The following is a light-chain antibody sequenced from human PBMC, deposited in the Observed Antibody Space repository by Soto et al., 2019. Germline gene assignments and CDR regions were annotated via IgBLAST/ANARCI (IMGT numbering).Light chain of an antibody. CDR3: QQFLT. Sequence: AIQLTQSPSSLSASVGDRVTITCRASQGISSALAWYQQKPGKAPKLLIYDASILESGVPSRFSGSGSGTDFTLTISSLQPEDFATYYGQQFLTFGGGTKVEIK. CDR1: QGISSA. CDR2: DAS. J-gene: IGKJ4*01. V-gene: IGKV1-13*02.